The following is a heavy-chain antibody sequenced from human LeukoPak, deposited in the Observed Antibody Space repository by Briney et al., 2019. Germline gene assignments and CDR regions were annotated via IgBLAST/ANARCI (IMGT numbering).Heavy chain of an antibody. CDR1: GFSFSLYG. Sequence: GGSLRLSCAASGFSFSLYGMHWVRQAPGKGLEGVAVISNDGDSEYYSDSVKGRFTISRDNAKETLYLQMDSLRRDDTAVYFCAKDGRGRTFFGDIEYWGQGTLVAVSS. CDR2: ISNDGDSE. D-gene: IGHD3-10*01. J-gene: IGHJ4*02. V-gene: IGHV3-30*18. CDR3: AKDGRGRTFFGDIEY.